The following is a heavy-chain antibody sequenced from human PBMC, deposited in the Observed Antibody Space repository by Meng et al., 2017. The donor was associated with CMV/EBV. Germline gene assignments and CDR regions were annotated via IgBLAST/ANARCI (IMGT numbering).Heavy chain of an antibody. D-gene: IGHD3-3*01. Sequence: GESLKTSCAASGFTFSSYWMSWVRQAPGKGLEWVANIKQDGSGKYYVDSVKGRFTISRDNAKNSLYLQMNSLRAEDTAVYYCARNAPTPIITIFGVVTPDCFHHWGQGTLVTVSS. CDR2: IKQDGSGK. J-gene: IGHJ1*01. CDR3: ARNAPTPIITIFGVVTPDCFHH. V-gene: IGHV3-7*01. CDR1: GFTFSSYW.